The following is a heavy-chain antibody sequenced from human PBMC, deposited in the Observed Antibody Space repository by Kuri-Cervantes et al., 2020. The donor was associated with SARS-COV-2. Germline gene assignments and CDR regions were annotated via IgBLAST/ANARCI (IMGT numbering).Heavy chain of an antibody. CDR2: VKTNSGNT. V-gene: IGHV1-8*01. CDR1: ETTFTNYD. CDR3: YCAPKEGFDS. D-gene: IGHD2-21*01. J-gene: IGHJ4*02. Sequence: ASVKVSCKAPETTFTNYDMNWVRQATGQGLEWMGMVKTNSGNTLYAQIFQGRVTMTRDTSTSTVYMELSSLTSVDTAIYYCYCAPKEGFDSWGQGTLVTVSS.